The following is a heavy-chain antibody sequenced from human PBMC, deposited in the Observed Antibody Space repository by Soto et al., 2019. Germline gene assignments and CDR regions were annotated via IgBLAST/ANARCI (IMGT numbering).Heavy chain of an antibody. V-gene: IGHV3-30*18. Sequence: GGSLRLSCAASGFTFSSYGMHWVRQAPGKGLEWVAVISYDGSNKYYADSVKGRFTISRDNSKNTLYLQMNSLRAEDTVVYYCAKDRRIAAAGDKYYFYYGMDVWGQGTTVTVSS. CDR3: AKDRRIAAAGDKYYFYYGMDV. J-gene: IGHJ6*02. D-gene: IGHD6-13*01. CDR2: ISYDGSNK. CDR1: GFTFSSYG.